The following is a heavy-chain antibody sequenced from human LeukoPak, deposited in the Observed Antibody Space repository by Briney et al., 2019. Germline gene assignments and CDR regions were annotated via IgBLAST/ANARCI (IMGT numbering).Heavy chain of an antibody. CDR2: IYYSGST. CDR3: ARVESSSGNDY. V-gene: IGHV4-30-4*01. Sequence: SETLSLTCTVSGGSISSGDYYWSWIRQPPGKGLEWIGYIYYSGSTYYNPSFKSRVTISVDTSKNQFSLKLSSVTAADTAVYYCARVESSSGNDYWGQGTLVTVSS. CDR1: GGSISSGDYY. D-gene: IGHD6-6*01. J-gene: IGHJ4*02.